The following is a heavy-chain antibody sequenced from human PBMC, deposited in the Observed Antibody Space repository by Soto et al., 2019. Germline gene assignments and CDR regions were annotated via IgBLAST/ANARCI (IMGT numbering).Heavy chain of an antibody. CDR1: GLTFSSNA. D-gene: IGHD2-15*01. Sequence: GGSLRLSCAASGLTFSSNAMSWVRQAPGKGLEWVSGISDSGGSTYYADSVKGRFTISRDNSKNTLYLQMNSLRAEDTAVYYCAKDESREVVPDNWFDSWGQGTLVTVSS. J-gene: IGHJ5*01. V-gene: IGHV3-23*01. CDR2: ISDSGGST. CDR3: AKDESREVVPDNWFDS.